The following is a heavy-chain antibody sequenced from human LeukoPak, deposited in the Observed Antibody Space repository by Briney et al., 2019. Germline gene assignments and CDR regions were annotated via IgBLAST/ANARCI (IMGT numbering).Heavy chain of an antibody. CDR3: ARDCSGTDCYLPAGAFDM. Sequence: GGSVRVSCTASGVTFSSYAISWVRQAPGQGLEWMAGSIPIIDKAKYAQAVQGRVTITRDRYSTSSMELSSLGPDDTAMYYCARDCSGTDCYLPAGAFDMWGQGTMVVVSS. CDR2: SIPIIDKA. J-gene: IGHJ3*02. CDR1: GVTFSSYA. V-gene: IGHV1-69*05. D-gene: IGHD2-21*01.